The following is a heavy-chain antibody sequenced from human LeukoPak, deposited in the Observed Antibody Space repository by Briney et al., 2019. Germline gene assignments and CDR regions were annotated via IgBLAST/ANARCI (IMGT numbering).Heavy chain of an antibody. J-gene: IGHJ6*02. CDR1: GFTFSSYS. CDR3: ASQAYYYYGMDV. Sequence: GGSLRLSCAASGFTFSSYSMNWVRQAPGKGLEWVSSISSSSSYIYYADSVKGRFTISRDDLKNTLYLQMNSLRADDTAVYYCASQAYYYYGMDVWGQGTTVTVSS. V-gene: IGHV3-21*04. CDR2: ISSSSSYI.